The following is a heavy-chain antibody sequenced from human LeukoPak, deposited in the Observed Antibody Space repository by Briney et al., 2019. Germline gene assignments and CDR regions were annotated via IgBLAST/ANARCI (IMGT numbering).Heavy chain of an antibody. V-gene: IGHV4-39*01. Sequence: PAETLSLTCTVSGGSISSSSYYWGWIRQPPGKGLEWIGIIYYSGSTYYNPSLKSRLTISVDTSKNQFSLKLSSVTATDTAVYYCARRGYCSSTSCYEYWFDPWGQGTLVTVSS. D-gene: IGHD2-2*01. CDR3: ARRGYCSSTSCYEYWFDP. J-gene: IGHJ5*02. CDR2: IYYSGST. CDR1: GGSISSSSYY.